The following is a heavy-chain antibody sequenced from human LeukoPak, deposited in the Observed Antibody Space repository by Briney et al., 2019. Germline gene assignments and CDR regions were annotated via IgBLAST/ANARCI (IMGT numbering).Heavy chain of an antibody. V-gene: IGHV3-13*01. J-gene: IGHJ4*02. CDR2: IGTAGYT. CDR1: GFTFSSYD. CDR3: ARGVTMVRGVIDYFDY. D-gene: IGHD3-10*01. Sequence: GGSLRLSCAASGFTFSSYDMHWVRQATGKGLEWVSAIGTAGYTYYPGSVKGRFTISRENAKNSLYLQMNSLRAGDTAVYYCARGVTMVRGVIDYFDYWGQGTLVTVSS.